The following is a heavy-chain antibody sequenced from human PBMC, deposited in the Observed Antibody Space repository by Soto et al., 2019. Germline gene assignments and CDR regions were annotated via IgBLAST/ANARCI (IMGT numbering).Heavy chain of an antibody. V-gene: IGHV3-53*01. CDR3: HGYGY. Sequence: EVQLVESGGGLIQPGGSLRLSCVVSGFTVSSTNYISWVRQAPGKGLEWVSVIYPGGTTFYTDSVKGRFTISRDNSKNTLYLQMNSLRAEDTAVYYCHGYGYWGQGTLVTVSS. J-gene: IGHJ4*02. CDR2: IYPGGTT. CDR1: GFTVSSTNY. D-gene: IGHD5-12*01.